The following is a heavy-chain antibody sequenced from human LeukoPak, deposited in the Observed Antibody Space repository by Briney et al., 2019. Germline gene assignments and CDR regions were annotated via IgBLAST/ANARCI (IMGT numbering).Heavy chain of an antibody. CDR1: GFTFSSYA. V-gene: IGHV3-30-3*01. D-gene: IGHD3-3*01. J-gene: IGHJ6*02. CDR3: ARDFFWGMDV. Sequence: GRSLRLSCAASGFTFSSYATHWVRQAPGKGLEWVAVISYDGSNKYYADSVKGRFTISRDNSKNTLYLQMNSLRAEDTAVYYCARDFFWGMDVWGQGTTVTVSS. CDR2: ISYDGSNK.